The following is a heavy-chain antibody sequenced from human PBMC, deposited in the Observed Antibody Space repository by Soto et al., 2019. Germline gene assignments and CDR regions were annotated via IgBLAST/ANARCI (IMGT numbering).Heavy chain of an antibody. V-gene: IGHV3-33*01. J-gene: IGHJ6*02. D-gene: IGHD1-26*01. CDR3: AREGAGARGYYYYGMDV. Sequence: GGSLRLSCAASGFTFSSYGMHWVRQAPGKGLEWVAVIWYDGSNKYYADSVKGRFTISRDNSKNTLYLQMNSLRAEDTAVYYCAREGAGARGYYYYGMDVWGQGTTVTVSS. CDR2: IWYDGSNK. CDR1: GFTFSSYG.